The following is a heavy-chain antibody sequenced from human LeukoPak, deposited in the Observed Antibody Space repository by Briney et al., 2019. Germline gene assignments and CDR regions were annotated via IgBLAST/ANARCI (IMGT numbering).Heavy chain of an antibody. D-gene: IGHD4-17*01. J-gene: IGHJ3*02. CDR3: AREGLRRAFDI. V-gene: IGHV3-23*01. CDR2: ISGGGGST. CDR1: GFTFSSYS. Sequence: GGSLRLSCAASGFTFSSYSMNWVRQAPGKGLEWVSGISGGGGSTYYADSVKGRFTISRDNSKNTLYLQMNSLRAEDTAVYYCAREGLRRAFDIWGQGTMVTVSS.